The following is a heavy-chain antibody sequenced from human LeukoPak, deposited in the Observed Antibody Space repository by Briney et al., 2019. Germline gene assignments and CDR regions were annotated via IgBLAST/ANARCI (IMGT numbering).Heavy chain of an antibody. CDR1: GFTFSTYW. D-gene: IGHD3-16*01. Sequence: GGSLRLSCAASGFTFSTYWMTWVRQAPGKGLEWVANIKEDGSEKYYVDSVKGRFTISRDNAKNSLYLQMNSLRAEDMAVYYCAKGGGGAFDVWGQGTMVTVSS. J-gene: IGHJ3*01. V-gene: IGHV3-7*03. CDR3: AKGGGGAFDV. CDR2: IKEDGSEK.